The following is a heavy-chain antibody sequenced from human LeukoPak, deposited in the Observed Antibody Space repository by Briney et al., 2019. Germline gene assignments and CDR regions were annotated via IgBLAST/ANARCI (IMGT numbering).Heavy chain of an antibody. CDR3: ARDLNWETY. CDR1: GFTFRSYA. CDR2: ISGSGGSR. J-gene: IGHJ4*02. V-gene: IGHV3-23*01. D-gene: IGHD7-27*01. Sequence: HSGGSLRLSCAASGFTFRSYAMSWVRQAPGKGLEWVSVISGSGGSRYYADSVKGRFTISRDNSKNSLYLQMNSLRAEDTAVYYCARDLNWETYWGQGTLVSVSS.